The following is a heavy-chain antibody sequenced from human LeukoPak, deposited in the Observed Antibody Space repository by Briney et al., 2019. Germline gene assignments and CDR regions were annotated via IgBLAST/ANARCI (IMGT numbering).Heavy chain of an antibody. D-gene: IGHD1-1*01. V-gene: IGHV3-30*02. CDR2: IRYDGSNK. J-gene: IGHJ4*02. CDR3: AKDRTTGYSPGPSDY. CDR1: GFTFSSYG. Sequence: PGGSLRLSCAASGFTFSSYGMHWVRQAPGKGLEWVAFIRYDGSNKYYADSVKGRFTISRDNSKNTLYLQMNSLRAEDTAVYYCAKDRTTGYSPGPSDYWGQGTLVTVSS.